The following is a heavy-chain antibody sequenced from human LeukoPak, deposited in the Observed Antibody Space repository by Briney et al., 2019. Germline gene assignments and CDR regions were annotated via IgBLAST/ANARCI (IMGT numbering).Heavy chain of an antibody. J-gene: IGHJ3*02. D-gene: IGHD3-16*01. CDR3: ALIRMGVSRINSGAFDI. CDR1: GFTFSSYG. V-gene: IGHV3-33*08. CDR2: IWYGGSNK. Sequence: PGGSLRLSCAASGFTFSSYGMHWVRQVPGKGLEWVAVIWYGGSNKYYADSVKGRFTISRDNSKNTLYLQMNSLRAEDTAVYYCALIRMGVSRINSGAFDIWGQGTMVTVSS.